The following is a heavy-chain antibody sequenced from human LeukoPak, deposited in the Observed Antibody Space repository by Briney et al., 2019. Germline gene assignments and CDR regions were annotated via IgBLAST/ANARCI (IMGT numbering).Heavy chain of an antibody. Sequence: GGSLRLSCAASGFTFSSDSMNWVRQAPGKGLEWVSSISSSSSYIYYADSVKGRFTISRDNAKNSLYLQMNSLRAEDTAVYYCARVSRYYDSSGPFDYWGQGTLVTVSS. CDR3: ARVSRYYDSSGPFDY. V-gene: IGHV3-21*01. J-gene: IGHJ4*02. D-gene: IGHD3-22*01. CDR2: ISSSSSYI. CDR1: GFTFSSDS.